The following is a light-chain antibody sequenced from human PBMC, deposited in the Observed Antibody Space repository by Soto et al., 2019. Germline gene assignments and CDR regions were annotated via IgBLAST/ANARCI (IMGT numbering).Light chain of an antibody. CDR1: QSISSW. V-gene: IGKV1-5*01. Sequence: DIQMIQSPSTLSASVGDRVTITCRASQSISSWLAWYQQKPWKAPKLLIYDASSLESGVPSRFSGSGSGTEFTLTISSLQPDDFATYYCQQYNSYSFGQGTKVDIK. CDR3: QQYNSYS. J-gene: IGKJ1*01. CDR2: DAS.